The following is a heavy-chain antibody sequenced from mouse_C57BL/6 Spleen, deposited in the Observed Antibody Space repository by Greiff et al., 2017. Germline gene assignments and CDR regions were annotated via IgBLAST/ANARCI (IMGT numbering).Heavy chain of an antibody. CDR2: IYPRSGNT. V-gene: IGHV1-81*01. Sequence: QVQLQQSGAELARPGASVKLSCKASGYTFTSYGISWVKQRTGQGLEWIGEIYPRSGNTYYNEKFKGKATLTADKSSSTAYMELRSLTSEDSAVYFCARHYDKRYYAMDYWGQGTTLTVSS. CDR3: ARHYDKRYYAMDY. D-gene: IGHD2-4*01. J-gene: IGHJ4*01. CDR1: GYTFTSYG.